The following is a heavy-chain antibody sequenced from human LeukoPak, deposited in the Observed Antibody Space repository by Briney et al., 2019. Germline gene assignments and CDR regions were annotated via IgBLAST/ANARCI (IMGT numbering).Heavy chain of an antibody. V-gene: IGHV3-23*01. D-gene: IGHD3-10*01. CDR1: GFTFSRNG. J-gene: IGHJ4*02. CDR3: AKDRRAGSYDY. CDR2: ISGSGGNT. Sequence: PGGSLRLSCAAPGFTFSRNGVTWVRQAPGKGLEWVSAISGSGGNTYYADSVKGRFTISRDNSKNTLYLQMNSLRAEDTAVYYCAKDRRAGSYDYWGQGTLVTVSS.